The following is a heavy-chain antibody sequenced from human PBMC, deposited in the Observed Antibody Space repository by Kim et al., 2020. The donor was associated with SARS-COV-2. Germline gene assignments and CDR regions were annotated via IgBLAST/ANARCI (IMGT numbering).Heavy chain of an antibody. CDR2: IYYTGST. CDR1: GGSIITSTYY. Sequence: SETLSLTCTVSGGSIITSTYYWGWIRQPPVKGLEWIGPIYYTGSTYYNPSLKSRVTISVDTSKNQFSLKLSSVTAADTAVYYCARHPKWFGEPTRMGAWG. D-gene: IGHD3-10*01. J-gene: IGHJ5*01. V-gene: IGHV4-39*01. CDR3: ARHPKWFGEPTRMGA.